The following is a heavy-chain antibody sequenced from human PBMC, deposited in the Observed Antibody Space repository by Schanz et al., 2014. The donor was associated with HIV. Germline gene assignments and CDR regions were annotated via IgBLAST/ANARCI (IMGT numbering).Heavy chain of an antibody. CDR2: ISYDGSNK. CDR1: GFSFINYG. CDR3: ARDDCSGGSCYSNYYYGMDV. Sequence: QVQLVESGGGVVQPGRSLRLSCAASGFSFINYGMHWVRQAPGKGLEWVAVISYDGSNKYYADSVKGRFTISRDNSKNTLYLQMNSLRAEDTAMYYCARDDCSGGSCYSNYYYGMDVWGQGTTVTVSS. V-gene: IGHV3-30*03. D-gene: IGHD2-15*01. J-gene: IGHJ6*02.